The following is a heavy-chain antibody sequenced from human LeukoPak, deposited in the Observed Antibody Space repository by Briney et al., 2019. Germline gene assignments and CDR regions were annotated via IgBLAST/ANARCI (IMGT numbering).Heavy chain of an antibody. CDR3: ARMHYYGSGSYFFSDP. CDR2: IIPIFGTA. V-gene: IGHV1-69*13. Sequence: SVKVSCKASGGTFSSYAISWVRQAPGQGLEWMGGIIPIFGTANYAQKFQGRVTITADESTSTAYMELSSLRSEDTAVYYCARMHYYGSGSYFFSDPWGQGTLVTVSS. J-gene: IGHJ5*02. D-gene: IGHD3-10*01. CDR1: GGTFSSYA.